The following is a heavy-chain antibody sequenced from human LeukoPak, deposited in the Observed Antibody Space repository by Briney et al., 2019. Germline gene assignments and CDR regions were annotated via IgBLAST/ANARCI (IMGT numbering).Heavy chain of an antibody. V-gene: IGHV4-34*01. J-gene: IGHJ4*02. CDR3: ARTREWLPSSNFDY. CDR2: INHSGST. CDR1: GGSFSGYN. Sequence: SETLSLTCAVYGGSFSGYNWSWIRQPPGKGLEWIGEINHSGSTNYNPSLKSRVTISVDTSKNQFSLKLSSVTAADTAVYYCARTREWLPSSNFDYWGQGTLVTVSS. D-gene: IGHD3-3*01.